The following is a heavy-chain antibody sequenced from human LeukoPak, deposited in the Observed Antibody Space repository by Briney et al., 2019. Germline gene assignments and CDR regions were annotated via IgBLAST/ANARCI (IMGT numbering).Heavy chain of an antibody. CDR1: GYTFTSYD. D-gene: IGHD3-3*01. CDR2: MNPNSGNT. J-gene: IGHJ4*02. CDR3: AGSQSLGDYDFWSGYYTDDY. V-gene: IGHV1-8*01. Sequence: ASVTVSCKASGYTFTSYDINWVRQAPGQGLEWMGWMNPNSGNTGYAQKFQGRVTITTDESTSTAYMELSSLRSEDTAVYYCAGSQSLGDYDFWSGYYTDDYWGQGTLVTVSS.